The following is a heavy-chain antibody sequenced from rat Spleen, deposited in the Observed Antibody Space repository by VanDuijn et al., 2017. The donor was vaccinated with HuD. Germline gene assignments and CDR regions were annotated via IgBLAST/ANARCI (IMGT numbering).Heavy chain of an antibody. CDR3: ARRPLIGTTSYYFDY. Sequence: EVQLVESGGGLVQPGRSLKLSCAASGFTFNDHFMAWVRQAPTKGLEWVATISYDGNNTYYRDSVKGRFTSPRDNAKSTLYLQMDSLRSEDTATYYCARRPLIGTTSYYFDYWGQGVMVTVSS. V-gene: IGHV5-29*01. D-gene: IGHD1-5*01. CDR1: GFTFNDHF. CDR2: ISYDGNNT. J-gene: IGHJ2*01.